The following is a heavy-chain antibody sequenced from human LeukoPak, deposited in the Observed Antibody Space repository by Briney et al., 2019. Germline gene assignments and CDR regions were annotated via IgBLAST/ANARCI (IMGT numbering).Heavy chain of an antibody. J-gene: IGHJ6*02. CDR1: GFTFSSYA. Sequence: LSGGSLRLSCAASGFTFSSYAMSWVRQAPGKGLEWVSAISGSGGSTYYADSVKGRFTISRDNAKNSLYLQMNSLRAEDTAVYYCARAPYYYDSSGYYSDDYYYYGMDVWGQGTTVTVSS. D-gene: IGHD3-22*01. CDR3: ARAPYYYDSSGYYSDDYYYYGMDV. CDR2: ISGSGGST. V-gene: IGHV3-23*01.